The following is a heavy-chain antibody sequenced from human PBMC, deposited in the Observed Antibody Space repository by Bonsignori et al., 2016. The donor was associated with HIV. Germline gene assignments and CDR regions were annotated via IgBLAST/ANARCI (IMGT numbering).Heavy chain of an antibody. CDR2: ISSSGSTI. V-gene: IGHV3-11*01. J-gene: IGHJ4*02. CDR3: ASAAGVGNEANYYFDY. Sequence: WIRQPPGKGLEWVSYISSSGSTIYYADSVKGRFTISRDNAKNSLYLQMNSLRAEDTAVYYCASAAGVGNEANYYFDYWGQGTLVTVSS. D-gene: IGHD4-23*01.